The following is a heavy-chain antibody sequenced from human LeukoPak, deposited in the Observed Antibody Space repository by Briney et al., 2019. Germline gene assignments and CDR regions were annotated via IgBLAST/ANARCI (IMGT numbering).Heavy chain of an antibody. CDR3: ARDENWGPDY. V-gene: IGHV1-2*02. Sequence: ASVKVSCKASGFXFTGHYMHWVRQAPGQGLEWMGWIHAGRGDTNYAQKFQGRFTMTRDTSINTLFMELSSLRSDDTAVYYCARDENWGPDYWGQGTLVTVSS. D-gene: IGHD7-27*01. CDR1: GFXFTGHY. CDR2: IHAGRGDT. J-gene: IGHJ4*02.